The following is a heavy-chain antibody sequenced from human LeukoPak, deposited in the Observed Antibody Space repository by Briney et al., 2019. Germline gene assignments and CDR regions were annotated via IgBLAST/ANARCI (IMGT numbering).Heavy chain of an antibody. D-gene: IGHD2-2*01. J-gene: IGHJ4*02. V-gene: IGHV3-48*03. Sequence: GGSLRLSCAASGFTFSSYEMNWVRQAPGKGLEWVSYISSSGSTIYYADSVKGRFTISRDNSKNTLYLQMNSLRAEDTAVYYCAKSRGPAAMPDLDYWGQGTLVTVSS. CDR2: ISSSGSTI. CDR3: AKSRGPAAMPDLDY. CDR1: GFTFSSYE.